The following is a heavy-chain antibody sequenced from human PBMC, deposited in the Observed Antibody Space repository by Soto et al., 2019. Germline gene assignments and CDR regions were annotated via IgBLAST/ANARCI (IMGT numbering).Heavy chain of an antibody. CDR2: ISAYNGNT. V-gene: IGHV1-18*01. Sequence: QVQLVQSGAEVKKPGASVKVSCKASGYTFTSYGISWVRQAPGQGLEWMGWISAYNGNTNYAQKLQGRGTMTTDTSTSTAYMELRSLRSDDKAVYYCARGGPLSVAVAGYYYYYGMDVWGQGTTVTVSS. D-gene: IGHD6-19*01. J-gene: IGHJ6*02. CDR1: GYTFTSYG. CDR3: ARGGPLSVAVAGYYYYYGMDV.